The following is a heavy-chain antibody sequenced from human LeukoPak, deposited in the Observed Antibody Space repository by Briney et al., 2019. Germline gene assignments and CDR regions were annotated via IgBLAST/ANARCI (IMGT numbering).Heavy chain of an antibody. Sequence: SETLSLTCTVSGGSISSYYWSWIRQPAGKGLEWIGRIYTSGSTNYNPSLKSRVTMSVDTSKNQFSLKLNSVTAADTAVYYCARSHGSGSYYNLNDYWGQGTLVTVSS. J-gene: IGHJ4*02. CDR1: GGSISSYY. CDR2: IYTSGST. D-gene: IGHD3-10*01. V-gene: IGHV4-4*07. CDR3: ARSHGSGSYYNLNDY.